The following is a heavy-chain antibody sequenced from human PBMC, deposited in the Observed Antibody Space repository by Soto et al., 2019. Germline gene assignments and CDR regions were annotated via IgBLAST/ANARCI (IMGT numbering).Heavy chain of an antibody. Sequence: QITLKESGPPLVKPTQTLTLTCTFSGFSLSTSGVGVGWIRQPPGKGLEWLALIYWDDDKRYSPSLKSRLTITEDTSKNQVVLTMTNVDPADTATYYCAHTRAIVVIVAEDEYFQHWGQGTLVTVSS. V-gene: IGHV2-5*02. CDR2: IYWDDDK. D-gene: IGHD3-22*01. CDR1: GFSLSTSGVG. CDR3: AHTRAIVVIVAEDEYFQH. J-gene: IGHJ1*01.